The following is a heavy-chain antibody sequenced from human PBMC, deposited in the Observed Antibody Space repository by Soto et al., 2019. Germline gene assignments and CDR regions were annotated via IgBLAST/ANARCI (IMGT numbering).Heavy chain of an antibody. J-gene: IGHJ4*02. CDR2: IGGSGYGT. D-gene: IGHD2-15*01. CDR3: AKEMAAAAYVGTSPFDL. Sequence: EVQLLESGGGLVQSGGSLRLSCTVSGITFSTYAMNWVRQSPGRGLEWVAFIGGSGYGTYYADSVKGRFSISRDNSENTLYLKMNNLGGEDTAVYYCAKEMAAAAYVGTSPFDLWGQGTLVTVS. CDR1: GITFSTYA. V-gene: IGHV3-23*01.